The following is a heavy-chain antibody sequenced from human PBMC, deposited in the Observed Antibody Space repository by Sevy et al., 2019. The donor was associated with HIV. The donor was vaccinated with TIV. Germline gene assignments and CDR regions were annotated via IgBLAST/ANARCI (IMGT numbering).Heavy chain of an antibody. Sequence: SETLSLTCTVSGGSISGYYWSWIRQPPGKGLEWIGYISYSGSTNYNPSLNSRVTRSVDTSKNEFSLKLSSVTAADTAVYYCARSRVITGTFDYWGQGTLVTVSS. CDR1: GGSISGYY. J-gene: IGHJ4*02. CDR2: ISYSGST. V-gene: IGHV4-59*01. CDR3: ARSRVITGTFDY. D-gene: IGHD1-20*01.